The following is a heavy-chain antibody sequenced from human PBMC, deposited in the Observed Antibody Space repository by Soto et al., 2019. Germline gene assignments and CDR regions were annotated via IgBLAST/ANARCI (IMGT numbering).Heavy chain of an antibody. J-gene: IGHJ3*02. Sequence: GGSLRLSCAASGFTFSVYSMNWVRQTPGKGLEWISYISSSSSAINYADSVKGRFTISRDNAKNSLYLQMDSLRDEDTAVYYCVRSTLDAFNIWGQGXLVTV. CDR1: GFTFSVYS. V-gene: IGHV3-48*02. CDR2: ISSSSSAI. CDR3: VRSTLDAFNI.